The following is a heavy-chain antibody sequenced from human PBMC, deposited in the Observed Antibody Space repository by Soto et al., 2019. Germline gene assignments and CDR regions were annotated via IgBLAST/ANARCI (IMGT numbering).Heavy chain of an antibody. Sequence: KPSETLFLTCAVYGGSFSGYYWSWIRQPPGKGLEWIGEINHSGSTNYNPSLKSRVTISVDTSKKQFSLKLRSVTAADTAVYYCVRDGTKTLRDWFDPWGQGISVTVSS. CDR2: INHSGST. CDR3: VRDGTKTLRDWFDP. V-gene: IGHV4-34*01. J-gene: IGHJ5*02. D-gene: IGHD1-1*01. CDR1: GGSFSGYY.